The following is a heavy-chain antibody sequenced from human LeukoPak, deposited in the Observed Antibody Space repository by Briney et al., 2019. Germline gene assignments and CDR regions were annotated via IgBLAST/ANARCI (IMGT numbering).Heavy chain of an antibody. Sequence: GGSLRLSCATSGVTFSTYGIHWVRQAPGKGLEWVAVIWPDGSIKYYADSVKGRFTISRDNSKNTLYLQMNSLRAEDTGVYYCARASGSYDYWGQGTLVTVSS. CDR3: ARASGSYDY. V-gene: IGHV3-33*01. CDR1: GVTFSTYG. CDR2: IWPDGSIK. J-gene: IGHJ4*02. D-gene: IGHD3-10*01.